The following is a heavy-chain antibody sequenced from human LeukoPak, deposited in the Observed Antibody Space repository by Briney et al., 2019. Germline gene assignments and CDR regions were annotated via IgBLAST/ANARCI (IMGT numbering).Heavy chain of an antibody. D-gene: IGHD1-26*01. Sequence: SETLSLTCTVSGGSISSYYWGWIRQPPGKGLEWIGSIYYSGSTYYNPSLKSRVTISVDTSKNQFSLKLSSVTAADTAVYYCARLGRSGSYYAFDIWGQGTMVTVSS. J-gene: IGHJ3*02. CDR1: GGSISSYY. V-gene: IGHV4-39*01. CDR2: IYYSGST. CDR3: ARLGRSGSYYAFDI.